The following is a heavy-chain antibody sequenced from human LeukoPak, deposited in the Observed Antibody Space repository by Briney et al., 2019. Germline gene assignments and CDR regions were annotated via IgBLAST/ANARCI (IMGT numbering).Heavy chain of an antibody. CDR3: AMVRGVITEYFQH. CDR1: GYTFTGYY. V-gene: IGHV1-2*02. CDR2: INPNSGGT. Sequence: GASVKVSCKASGYTFTGYYMHWVRQAPGQGLEWMGWINPNSGGTNYAQKFQGRVTMTRDTSISTAYMELSRLKSDDTAVYYCAMVRGVITEYFQHWGQGTLVTVSS. J-gene: IGHJ1*01. D-gene: IGHD3-10*01.